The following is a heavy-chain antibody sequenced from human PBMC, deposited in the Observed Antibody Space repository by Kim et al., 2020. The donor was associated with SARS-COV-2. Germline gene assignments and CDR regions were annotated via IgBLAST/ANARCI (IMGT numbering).Heavy chain of an antibody. CDR1: GGSFSGYY. J-gene: IGHJ4*02. CDR3: ARGLVDTAMVRPFDY. V-gene: IGHV4-34*01. Sequence: SETLSLTCAVYGGSFSGYYWSWIRQPPGKGLEWIWEINHSGSTNYNPSLKSRVTISVDTSKNQFSLKLSSVTAADTAVYYCARGLVDTAMVRPFDYWGQG. CDR2: INHSGST. D-gene: IGHD5-18*01.